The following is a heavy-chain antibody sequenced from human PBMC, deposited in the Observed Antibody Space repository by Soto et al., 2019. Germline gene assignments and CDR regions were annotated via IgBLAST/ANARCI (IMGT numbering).Heavy chain of an antibody. V-gene: IGHV1-18*04. CDR2: ISAYNGNT. D-gene: IGHD3-22*01. Sequence: GASVKVSCKASGYTFTSYGISWVRQAPGQGLEWMGWISAYNGNTNYAQKLQGRVTMTTDTPTSTAYMELRSLRSDDTAVYYCARDGRITMIVVVKMDDAFDIWGQGTMVTVSS. CDR1: GYTFTSYG. CDR3: ARDGRITMIVVVKMDDAFDI. J-gene: IGHJ3*02.